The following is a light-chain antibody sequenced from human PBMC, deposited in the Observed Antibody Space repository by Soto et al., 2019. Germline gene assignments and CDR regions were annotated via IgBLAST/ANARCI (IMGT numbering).Light chain of an antibody. V-gene: IGKV3-11*01. CDR1: QSVSSY. Sequence: EIVLTQSPATLSLSPGERATLSCRASQSVSSYLAWYQQKPGQAPRLLIYDASNRATGIPPRFSGSGSATDFTLTISTLEAEDFAVYYCQQPSDCPLTFGVGTNVDIK. J-gene: IGKJ4*01. CDR2: DAS. CDR3: QQPSDCPLT.